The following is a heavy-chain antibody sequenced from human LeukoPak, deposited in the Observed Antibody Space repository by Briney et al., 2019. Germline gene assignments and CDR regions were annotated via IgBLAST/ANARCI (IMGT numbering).Heavy chain of an antibody. D-gene: IGHD3-22*01. CDR2: ICYSGSS. CDR3: ATHYYDSSGYYYVSWFDP. CDR1: VGSISSSSYY. V-gene: IGHV4-39*01. J-gene: IGHJ5*02. Sequence: SSETLSLTCTVSVGSISSSSYYCGWIRQPRGEGREWYGSICYSGSSYYKPSLKSRVTISVDTSNNQFSLKLSSVTAADTAVYYCATHYYDSSGYYYVSWFDPWGQGTLVTVSS.